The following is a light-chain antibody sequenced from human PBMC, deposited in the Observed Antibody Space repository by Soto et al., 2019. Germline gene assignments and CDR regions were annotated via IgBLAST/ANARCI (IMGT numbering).Light chain of an antibody. J-gene: IGKJ1*01. V-gene: IGKV1-5*03. CDR3: QDYNSWT. Sequence: DIQMTQSPSTLSGSVGDRVTITCRASQTISSWLAWYQQKPGKAPKLLIYKASTLKSGVPSRFSGSGSGTEFTLTISSLQPDDFATYYCQDYNSWTFGQGTKVDI. CDR1: QTISSW. CDR2: KAS.